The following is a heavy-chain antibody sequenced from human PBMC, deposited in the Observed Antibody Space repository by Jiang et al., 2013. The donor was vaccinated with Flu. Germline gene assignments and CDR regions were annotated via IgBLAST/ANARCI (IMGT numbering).Heavy chain of an antibody. CDR1: GYSFTSYW. Sequence: GAEVKKPGESLRISCKGSGYSFTSYWISWVRQMPGKGLEWMGRIDPSDSYTNYSPSFQGHVTISADKSISTAYLQWSSLKASDTAMYYCARFSFYYDSSGFKWYYFDYWGQGPWSPSPQ. D-gene: IGHD3-22*01. CDR3: ARFSFYYDSSGFKWYYFDY. J-gene: IGHJ4*02. CDR2: IDPSDSYT. V-gene: IGHV5-10-1*01.